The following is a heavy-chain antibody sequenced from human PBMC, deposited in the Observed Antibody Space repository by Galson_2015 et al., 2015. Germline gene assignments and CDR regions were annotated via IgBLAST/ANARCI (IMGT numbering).Heavy chain of an antibody. CDR3: ARDGFIQRDQIVVELLVFDY. CDR2: ISYDGSNK. CDR1: GFTFSSYA. D-gene: IGHD3-22*01. V-gene: IGHV3-30-3*01. Sequence: SLRLSCAASGFTFSSYAMHWVRQAPGKGLEWVAVISYDGSNKYYADSVKGRFTISRDNSKNTLYLQMNSLRAEDTAVYYCARDGFIQRDQIVVELLVFDYWGQGTLVTVSS. J-gene: IGHJ4*02.